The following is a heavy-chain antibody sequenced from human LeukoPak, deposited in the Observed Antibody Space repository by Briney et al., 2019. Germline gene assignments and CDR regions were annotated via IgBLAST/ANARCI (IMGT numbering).Heavy chain of an antibody. CDR1: GFTFSTYS. CDR3: AKDLFPYCSGGSCYANY. Sequence: PGGSLRLSCAASGFTFSTYSMNWVRQAPGKGLEWVSSISSSSSYIYYADSVKGRLTISRDNSKSTLFLEMNSLRPEDTAVYYCAKDLFPYCSGGSCYANYWGQGTLVIVSS. J-gene: IGHJ4*02. CDR2: ISSSSSYI. D-gene: IGHD2-15*01. V-gene: IGHV3-21*06.